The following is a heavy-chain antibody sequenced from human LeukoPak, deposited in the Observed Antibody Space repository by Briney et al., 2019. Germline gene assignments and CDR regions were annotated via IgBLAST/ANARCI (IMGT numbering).Heavy chain of an antibody. V-gene: IGHV3-23*01. J-gene: IGHJ6*02. Sequence: GGSLRLSCATSGFIFNTFWMNWVRQAPGKGLEWVSVISGSGGTTYYADSVKGRLTISRDSSKNTLYLQMNSVRAEDTAVYYCAKVSGGGLYYDGMDVWGQGTTVTVSS. CDR3: AKVSGGGLYYDGMDV. CDR1: GFIFNTFW. CDR2: ISGSGGTT. D-gene: IGHD1-14*01.